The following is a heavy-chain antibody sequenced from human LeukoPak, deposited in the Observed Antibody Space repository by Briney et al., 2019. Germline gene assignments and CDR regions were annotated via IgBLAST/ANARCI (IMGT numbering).Heavy chain of an antibody. CDR2: IYYSGST. D-gene: IGHD3-9*01. CDR1: GFTVSNNE. V-gene: IGHV4-59*05. J-gene: IGHJ4*02. CDR3: ATTPYYDILTGYYYIDY. Sequence: GSLRLSCAASGFTVSNNEMSWVRQAPGKGLEWIGSIYYSGSTYYNPSLKSRVTISVDTSKNQFSLKLSSVTAADTAVYYCATTPYYDILTGYYYIDYWGQGTLVTVSS.